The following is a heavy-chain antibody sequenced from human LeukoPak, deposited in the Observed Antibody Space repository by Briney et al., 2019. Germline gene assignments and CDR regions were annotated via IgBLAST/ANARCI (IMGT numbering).Heavy chain of an antibody. CDR1: GYTFTGYY. CDR3: ARDLWLPREGFDY. D-gene: IGHD5-12*01. V-gene: IGHV1-2*02. Sequence: ASMKVSCKASGYTFTGYYMHWVRQAPGQGLEWMGWINPNSGGTNYAQKFQGRVTMTRDTSISTAYMELSRLRSDDTAVYYCARDLWLPREGFDYWGQGTLVTVSS. J-gene: IGHJ4*02. CDR2: INPNSGGT.